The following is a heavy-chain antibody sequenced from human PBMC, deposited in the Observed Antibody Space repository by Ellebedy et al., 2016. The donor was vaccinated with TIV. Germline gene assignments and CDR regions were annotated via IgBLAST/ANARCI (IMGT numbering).Heavy chain of an antibody. J-gene: IGHJ4*02. D-gene: IGHD1-20*01. Sequence: GGSLRLSXAASGFTFSTYAMSWVRQAPGKGLEWVSVISGSGGSTYYADSVKGRFTISRDNSKNTLYLQMNSLRAEDTAVYYCANNWNVDYWGQGTLVTVSS. CDR3: ANNWNVDY. CDR2: ISGSGGST. V-gene: IGHV3-23*01. CDR1: GFTFSTYA.